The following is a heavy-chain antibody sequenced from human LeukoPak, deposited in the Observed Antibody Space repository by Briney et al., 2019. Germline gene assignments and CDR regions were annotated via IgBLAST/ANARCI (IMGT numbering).Heavy chain of an antibody. Sequence: KPSETLSLTCTVSGGSISSYYWSWIRQPPGKGLEWIGYIYYSGSTNYNPSLKSRVTISVDTSKNQFSLKLSSVTAADTAVYYCASNPRDSSGIDAFDIWGQGTMVTVSS. J-gene: IGHJ3*02. V-gene: IGHV4-59*01. D-gene: IGHD3-22*01. CDR1: GGSISSYY. CDR3: ASNPRDSSGIDAFDI. CDR2: IYYSGST.